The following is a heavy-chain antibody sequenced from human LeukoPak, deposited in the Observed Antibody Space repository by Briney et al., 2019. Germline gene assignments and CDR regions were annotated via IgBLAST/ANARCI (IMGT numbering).Heavy chain of an antibody. V-gene: IGHV1-8*01. Sequence: ASVKVSCKASGYTFTSYDINWVRQATGQGLEWMGWMNPNSGNIGYAQKFQGRVTMTRNTSISTAYMELSSLRSEDTAVYYCARSFQSGYYTQYYYGMDVWGQGTTVTVSS. J-gene: IGHJ6*02. CDR1: GYTFTSYD. D-gene: IGHD3-3*01. CDR3: ARSFQSGYYTQYYYGMDV. CDR2: MNPNSGNI.